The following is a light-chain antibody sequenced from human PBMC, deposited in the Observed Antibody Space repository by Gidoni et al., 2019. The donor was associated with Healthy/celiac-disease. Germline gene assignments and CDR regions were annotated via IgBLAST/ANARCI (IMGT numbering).Light chain of an antibody. CDR3: QQSYITPST. V-gene: IGKV1-39*01. Sequence: MQMSQSPSSLSASVGDRVTITCRASQSISSYLNWYQQKPGKAPKLLIYAASSLQSGVPSRFSGSGSGTDFTLTISSLQPEDFATYYFQQSYITPSTFGQGTKLEIK. J-gene: IGKJ2*01. CDR2: AAS. CDR1: QSISSY.